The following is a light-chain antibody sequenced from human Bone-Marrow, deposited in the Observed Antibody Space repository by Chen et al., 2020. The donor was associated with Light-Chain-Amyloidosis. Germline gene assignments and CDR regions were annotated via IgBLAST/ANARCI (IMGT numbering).Light chain of an antibody. Sequence: SYVLTQTPSVSMAPGQTARITCGGSNIGTQSVHWYQQKPGQAPVLVVYEDSDRPSGIPDRFSGSNFGKTATLTISRVEVGDEADYYCQVWNNPTDHWVFGGGTKLTVL. CDR2: EDS. J-gene: IGLJ3*02. V-gene: IGLV3-21*02. CDR1: NIGTQS. CDR3: QVWNNPTDHWV.